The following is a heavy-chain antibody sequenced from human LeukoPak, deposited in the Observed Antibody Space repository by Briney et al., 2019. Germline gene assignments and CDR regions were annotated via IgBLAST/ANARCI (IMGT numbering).Heavy chain of an antibody. D-gene: IGHD7-27*01. CDR1: GFTFSSYA. J-gene: IGHJ4*02. CDR2: IRSKAYGGTT. CDR3: TRVFLGYFDY. Sequence: GGSLRLSCAASGFTFSSYAMSWVRQAPGKGLEWVGFIRSKAYGGTTEYAASVKGRFTISRDDSKSIAYLQMNSLKTEDTAVYYCTRVFLGYFDYWGQGTLVTVSS. V-gene: IGHV3-49*04.